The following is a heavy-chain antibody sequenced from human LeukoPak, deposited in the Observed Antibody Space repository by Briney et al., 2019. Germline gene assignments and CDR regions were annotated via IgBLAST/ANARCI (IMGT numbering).Heavy chain of an antibody. CDR2: ISSGSGTI. D-gene: IGHD2-2*01. Sequence: PGGSLRLSCAASGFTFRSYSMNWVRQAPGKGLEWVSYISSGSGTIYYADSVKGRFTISRDNAKNSLYLQMNSLRAEGTAVYYCARALSTRNYYYMDVWGKGTTVTISS. CDR1: GFTFRSYS. CDR3: ARALSTRNYYYMDV. V-gene: IGHV3-48*04. J-gene: IGHJ6*03.